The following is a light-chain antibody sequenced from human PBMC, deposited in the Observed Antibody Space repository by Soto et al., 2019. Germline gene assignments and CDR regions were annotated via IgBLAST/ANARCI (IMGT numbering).Light chain of an antibody. V-gene: IGKV3-20*01. CDR3: QQYGSSPWT. CDR2: GAS. CDR1: QSVSSSY. J-gene: IGKJ1*01. Sequence: ESVLTQSPGTLSLSPGERATLSCRASQSVSSSYLAWYQQKPGQAPRLPIYGASSRATGIPDRFSGSGSGTDFTLTISRLEPEDFAVYYCQQYGSSPWTFGQGTKV.